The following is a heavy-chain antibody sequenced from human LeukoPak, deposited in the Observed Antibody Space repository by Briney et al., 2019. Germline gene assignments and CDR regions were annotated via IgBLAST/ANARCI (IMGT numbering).Heavy chain of an antibody. V-gene: IGHV3-30*04. CDR2: ISYDGSNK. J-gene: IGHJ4*02. CDR3: AREPFQQIVVVMYYFDY. Sequence: GRSLRLSCAASGSTFSSYAMHWVRQAPGKGLEWVAVISYDGSNKYYADSVKGRFTISRDNSKNTLYLQMNSLRAEDTAVYYCAREPFQQIVVVMYYFDYWGQGTLVTVSS. CDR1: GSTFSSYA. D-gene: IGHD3-22*01.